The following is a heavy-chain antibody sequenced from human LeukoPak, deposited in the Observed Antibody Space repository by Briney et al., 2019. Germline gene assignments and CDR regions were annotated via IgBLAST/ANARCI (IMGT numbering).Heavy chain of an antibody. CDR3: ARDLAFGSGIHY. CDR1: GFTFSSSW. CDR2: LNTDGSNT. D-gene: IGHD3-10*01. J-gene: IGHJ4*02. V-gene: IGHV3-74*01. Sequence: PGGSLRLSCVASGFTFSSSWIHWVRQVPGKGLVWVSRLNTDGSNTAYADSVKGRFTISRDNAKNSLYLQMNSLRAEDTAVYYCARDLAFGSGIHYWGQGTLVTVSS.